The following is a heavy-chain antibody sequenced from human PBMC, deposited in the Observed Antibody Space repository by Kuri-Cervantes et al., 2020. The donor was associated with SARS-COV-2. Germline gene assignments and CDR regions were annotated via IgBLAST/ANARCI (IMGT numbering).Heavy chain of an antibody. J-gene: IGHJ4*02. V-gene: IGHV3-9*01. CDR3: AKDLKFWDTAMVIGDY. Sequence: SLKISCAASGFTFDDYAMHWVRQAPGKGLEWVSGISWNSGSIGYADSVKGRFTISRDNAKNSLYLQMNSLRAEDTAVYYCAKDLKFWDTAMVIGDYWGQGTLVTVSS. CDR2: ISWNSGSI. D-gene: IGHD5-18*01. CDR1: GFTFDDYA.